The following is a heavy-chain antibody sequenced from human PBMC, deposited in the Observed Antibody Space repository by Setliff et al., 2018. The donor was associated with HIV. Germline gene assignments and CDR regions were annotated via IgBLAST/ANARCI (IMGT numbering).Heavy chain of an antibody. J-gene: IGHJ4*02. CDR3: ARDQKQLADY. CDR2: INAGNGDT. Sequence: ASVKVSCKASGYTFTTYAMHWVRQAPGQRLEWMGWINAGNGDTKYSQKFQGRVTITGDTSASTAYMELSSLRSEDTAVYYCARDQKQLADYWGQGTLVTVSS. V-gene: IGHV1-3*01. D-gene: IGHD6-13*01. CDR1: GYTFTTYA.